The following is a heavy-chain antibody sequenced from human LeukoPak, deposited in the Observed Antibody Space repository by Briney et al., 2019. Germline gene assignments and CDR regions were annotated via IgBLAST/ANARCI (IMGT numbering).Heavy chain of an antibody. CDR2: ISHSGST. Sequence: PSETLSLTCAVYGGSFSGYYWSWIRQPPGKGLEWIGEISHSGSTNYNPSLKSRVTISVDTSKNQFSLKLSSVTAADTAVYYCARSRGYSYGRHFDYWGQGTLVTVSS. CDR3: ARSRGYSYGRHFDY. V-gene: IGHV4-34*01. D-gene: IGHD5-18*01. CDR1: GGSFSGYY. J-gene: IGHJ4*02.